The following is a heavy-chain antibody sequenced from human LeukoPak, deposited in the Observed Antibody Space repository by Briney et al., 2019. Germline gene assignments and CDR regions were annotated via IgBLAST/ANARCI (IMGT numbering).Heavy chain of an antibody. D-gene: IGHD4-17*01. CDR2: IRYDGSNK. J-gene: IGHJ5*02. CDR3: AKDPSSYGDSSNWFGP. CDR1: GFTFSSYG. Sequence: PGGSLRLSCAASGFTFSSYGMHWVRQAPGKGLEWVAFIRYDGSNKYYADSVKGRFTISRDNSKNTLYLQMNSLRAEDTAVYYCAKDPSSYGDSSNWFGPWGQGTLVTVSS. V-gene: IGHV3-30*02.